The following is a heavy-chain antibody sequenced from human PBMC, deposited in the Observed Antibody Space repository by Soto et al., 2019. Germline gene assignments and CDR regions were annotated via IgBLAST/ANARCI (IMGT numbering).Heavy chain of an antibody. D-gene: IGHD1-26*01. CDR2: IYYGATA. J-gene: IGHJ5*02. V-gene: IGHV4-38-2*02. Sequence: SETLSLTCVVSGHSISSSHFWGWLRQPPGKGLEWIGSIYYGATAYYNPSLKSRVTISKDMSKNQFSLSLSSVTAADTAFYYCARDGSVGTGWFDPWGQGTLVTVSS. CDR3: ARDGSVGTGWFDP. CDR1: GHSISSSHF.